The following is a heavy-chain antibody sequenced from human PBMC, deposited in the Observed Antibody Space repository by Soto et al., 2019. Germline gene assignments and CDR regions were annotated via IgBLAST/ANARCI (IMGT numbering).Heavy chain of an antibody. Sequence: QVQLQESGPGLVKPSQTLALTGTVSGGSCSSGSYSWSWMRQLPGRGLEWMGYIYDSGSSFYRPSLKSTVNILMDRSKNQFSLELNSVTAADTAVYYCTRGPIGRVSDIWGQGTVVTVSS. CDR3: TRGPIGRVSDI. CDR2: IYDSGSS. D-gene: IGHD3-10*01. J-gene: IGHJ3*02. V-gene: IGHV4-31*01. CDR1: GGSCSSGSYS.